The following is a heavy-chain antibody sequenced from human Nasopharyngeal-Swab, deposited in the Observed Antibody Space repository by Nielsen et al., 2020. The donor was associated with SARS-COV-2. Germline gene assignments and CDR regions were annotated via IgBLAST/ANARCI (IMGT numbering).Heavy chain of an antibody. V-gene: IGHV3-21*01. CDR3: ARSGELRFLEWLNTRPDY. J-gene: IGHJ4*02. CDR1: GFIFSSYI. D-gene: IGHD3-3*01. Sequence: GGSLRLSCAASGFIFSSYIMNWVRQTPGKGMEGVSSISSSSSYIYYADSVKGRFTISRDNAKNSLYLQMNSLRAEDTAVYYCARSGELRFLEWLNTRPDYWGQGTLVTVSS. CDR2: ISSSSSYI.